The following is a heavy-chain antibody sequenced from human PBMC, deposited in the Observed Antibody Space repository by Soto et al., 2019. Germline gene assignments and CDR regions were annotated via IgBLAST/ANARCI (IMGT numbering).Heavy chain of an antibody. Sequence: ASVKVSCKASGYTFTSYGISWVRQAPGQGLEWMGWISAYNGNTNYAQKLQGGVTMTTDTSTSTAYMELRSLRSDDTAVYYCARTLGYCSSTSCYANDYWGQGTLVTVS. CDR2: ISAYNGNT. J-gene: IGHJ4*02. CDR3: ARTLGYCSSTSCYANDY. D-gene: IGHD2-2*01. V-gene: IGHV1-18*01. CDR1: GYTFTSYG.